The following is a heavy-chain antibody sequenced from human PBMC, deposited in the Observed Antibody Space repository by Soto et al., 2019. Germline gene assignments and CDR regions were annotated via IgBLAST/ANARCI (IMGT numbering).Heavy chain of an antibody. CDR1: GGSISSGGYY. CDR3: ARAFSGYSSSWPNFDY. D-gene: IGHD6-13*01. V-gene: IGHV4-31*03. Sequence: PSETLSLTCTVSGGSISSGGYYWSWIRQHPGKGLEWIGYIYYSGSTYYNPSLKSRVTISVDTSKNQFSLKLSSVTAADTAVYYCARAFSGYSSSWPNFDYWGQGTLVTVSS. CDR2: IYYSGST. J-gene: IGHJ4*02.